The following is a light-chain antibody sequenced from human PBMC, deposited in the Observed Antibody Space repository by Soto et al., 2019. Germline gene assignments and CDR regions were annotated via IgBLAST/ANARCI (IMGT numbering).Light chain of an antibody. V-gene: IGKV1-5*03. CDR2: KSS. CDR3: QQYASSSPYT. J-gene: IGKJ2*01. CDR1: QSIGNW. Sequence: DIQMTQSPSTLSASVGDRVTITCRASQSIGNWLAWYQHKPGKAPKLLIYKSSNLESGVPSRFSGIGSGTEFTLTVNSLQHDDVATFNSQQYASSSPYTFGQGTKLEIK.